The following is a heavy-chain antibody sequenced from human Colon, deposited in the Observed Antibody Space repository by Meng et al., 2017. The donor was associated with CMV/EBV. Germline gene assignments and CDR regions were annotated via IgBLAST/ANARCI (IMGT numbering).Heavy chain of an antibody. CDR2: VYYSGST. Sequence: SETLSLTCTVSPGSITSYYFSWIRQPPGKGLEWIGSVYYSGSTNYNPSFESRATISIDTSKNQFSMRLTSVTAADTAVYYCAKDATLVKPTTTPWAFDVWGQGTMVTVSS. J-gene: IGHJ3*01. CDR3: AKDATLVKPTTTPWAFDV. CDR1: PGSITSYY. D-gene: IGHD1-26*01. V-gene: IGHV4-59*01.